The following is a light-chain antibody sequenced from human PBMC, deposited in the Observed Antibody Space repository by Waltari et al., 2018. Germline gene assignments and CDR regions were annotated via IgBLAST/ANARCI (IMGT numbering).Light chain of an antibody. V-gene: IGKV4-1*01. J-gene: IGKJ1*01. Sequence: DIVMTQSTDSLAVSLGERATINCKSSQSVLYSSNNKNYLAWYQQKPGQPPKLLISWASTRESGVPDRFSGSGSGTDFTLTISSLQAEDVAVYYCQQYYSARTFGQGTKVEI. CDR1: QSVLYSSNNKNY. CDR3: QQYYSART. CDR2: WAS.